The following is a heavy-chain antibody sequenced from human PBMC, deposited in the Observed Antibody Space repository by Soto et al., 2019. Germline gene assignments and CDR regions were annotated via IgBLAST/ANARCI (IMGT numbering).Heavy chain of an antibody. J-gene: IGHJ4*02. Sequence: QVQLQESGPGLLKPSQTLSLTCTVSGGSISSCGYYWSRNRQHPGKGLEWIGYIYYSGSTYYNPYLKSRVTISVDTSKNPFSLKLSSVTAADRDVYECASDPFSWGQGTLVTVSS. CDR3: ASDPFS. CDR1: GGSISSCGYY. CDR2: IYYSGST. V-gene: IGHV4-31*03.